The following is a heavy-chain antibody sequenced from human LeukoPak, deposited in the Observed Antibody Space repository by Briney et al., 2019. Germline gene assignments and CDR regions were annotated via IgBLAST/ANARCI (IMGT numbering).Heavy chain of an antibody. Sequence: GGSLRLSCAASGFTFSSYEMNWVRQAPGKGLEWVSYISSSGSTIYYADSVKGRFTISRDNSKNTLYLQMNSLRAEDTAVYYCAKGGGEMTTVATTAIDYWGQGTLVTVSS. D-gene: IGHD4-11*01. CDR2: ISSSGSTI. CDR1: GFTFSSYE. CDR3: AKGGGEMTTVATTAIDY. J-gene: IGHJ4*02. V-gene: IGHV3-48*03.